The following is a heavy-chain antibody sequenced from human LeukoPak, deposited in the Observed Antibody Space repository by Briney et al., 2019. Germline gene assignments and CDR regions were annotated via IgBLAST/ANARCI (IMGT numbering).Heavy chain of an antibody. D-gene: IGHD3-22*01. CDR1: GGSISSSSYY. CDR3: ARRRYYDATGYLD. CDR2: IYYSGST. J-gene: IGHJ1*01. V-gene: IGHV4-39*01. Sequence: SETLSLTCTISGGSISSSSYYWDWIRQYPGKGLEWLGTIYYSGSTYYNASLKSRLFISVDTSNNQFSLRLSFVTAADTAVYYCARRRYYDATGYLDWGQGTLITVSS.